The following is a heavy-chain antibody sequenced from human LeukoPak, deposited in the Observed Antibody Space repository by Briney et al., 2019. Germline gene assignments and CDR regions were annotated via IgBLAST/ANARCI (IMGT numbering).Heavy chain of an antibody. D-gene: IGHD1-14*01. J-gene: IGHJ4*02. CDR1: GGSISTSSYY. CDR2: IFYSGST. V-gene: IGHV4-39*07. CDR3: ARDTGVRPRVAHFDY. Sequence: SETLSLTCTVSGGSISTSSYYWGWVRQPPGTGLEWIGNIFYSGSTYYSPSLKSRVTISLDTSKNQFSLQLNSVTPEDTAVYYCARDTGVRPRVAHFDYWGQGTLVTVSS.